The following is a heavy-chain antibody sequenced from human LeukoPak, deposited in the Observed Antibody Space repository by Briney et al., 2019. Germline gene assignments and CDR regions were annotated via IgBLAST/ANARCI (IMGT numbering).Heavy chain of an antibody. D-gene: IGHD7-27*01. J-gene: IGHJ5*02. CDR3: ARMGTHNKDWFDP. CDR1: GYTFTAYY. CDR2: INPNSGGT. Sequence: ASVKVSCKASGYTFTAYYIHWVRQAPGQGLEWMGWINPNSGGTNYAQKFQGRVTMTRATSTSTAYMELSRLRSDDTGVYYCARMGTHNKDWFDPWGQGTLVTVSS. V-gene: IGHV1-2*02.